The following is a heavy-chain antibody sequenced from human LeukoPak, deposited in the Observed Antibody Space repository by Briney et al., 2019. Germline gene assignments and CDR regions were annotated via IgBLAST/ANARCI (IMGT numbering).Heavy chain of an antibody. Sequence: SETLSLTCTVSAYSISSGYFWGWIRQPPGKGLEWIGEINHSASTNYNPSLKGRVTISVATSKNQISLKLSSLTATDTAVYYCAGRDSGSYYVARTFDYWGQGSLVSVSS. J-gene: IGHJ4*02. V-gene: IGHV4-38-2*02. D-gene: IGHD1-26*01. CDR3: AGRDSGSYYVARTFDY. CDR2: INHSAST. CDR1: AYSISSGYF.